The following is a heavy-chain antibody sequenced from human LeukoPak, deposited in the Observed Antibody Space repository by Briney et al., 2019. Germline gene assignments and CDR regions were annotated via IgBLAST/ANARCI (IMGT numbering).Heavy chain of an antibody. Sequence: PGGSLRLSCAASGFTFNNYDITWVRQAPGKGLEWVSKISGSGGTTYYADSVKGRFTISRDNAKNSLYLQMNSLRAEDTAVYYCAREASIAARYYYMDVWGKGTTVTVSS. D-gene: IGHD6-6*01. CDR3: AREASIAARYYYMDV. J-gene: IGHJ6*03. CDR1: GFTFNNYD. CDR2: ISGSGGTT. V-gene: IGHV3-11*04.